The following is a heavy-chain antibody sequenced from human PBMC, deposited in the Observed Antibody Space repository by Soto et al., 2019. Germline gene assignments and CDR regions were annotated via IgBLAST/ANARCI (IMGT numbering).Heavy chain of an antibody. D-gene: IGHD5-12*01. V-gene: IGHV4-31*03. CDR3: ARSAGSEMATITEWFDP. CDR1: GGSISSGGYY. J-gene: IGHJ5*02. Sequence: SETLSLTCTVSGGSISSGGYYWSWIRQHPGKGLEWIGYIYYSGSTYYNPSLKSRVTISVDTSKNQFSLKLSSVTAADTAVYYCARSAGSEMATITEWFDPWGQGTLVTVSS. CDR2: IYYSGST.